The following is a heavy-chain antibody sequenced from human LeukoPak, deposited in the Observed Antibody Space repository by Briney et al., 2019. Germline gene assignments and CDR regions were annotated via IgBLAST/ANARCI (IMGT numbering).Heavy chain of an antibody. J-gene: IGHJ4*02. V-gene: IGHV4-34*01. Sequence: SETLSLTCAVYGGSFSGYYWSWIRQPPGKGLEWIGEINHSGSTNYNPSLKSRVTVSVDTSKNQLSLKLRSVTAADTAVYYCASADYTNYYFDFWGQGTLVTVSS. D-gene: IGHD4-11*01. CDR1: GGSFSGYY. CDR2: INHSGST. CDR3: ASADYTNYYFDF.